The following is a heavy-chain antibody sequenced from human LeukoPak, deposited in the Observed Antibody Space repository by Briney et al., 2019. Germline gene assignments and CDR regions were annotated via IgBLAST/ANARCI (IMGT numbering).Heavy chain of an antibody. J-gene: IGHJ5*02. D-gene: IGHD3-22*01. CDR2: IYTSGST. CDR1: GGSISSGSYY. V-gene: IGHV4-61*02. Sequence: SETLSLTCTVSGGSISSGSYYWSWIRQPAGKELEWIGRIYTSGSTNYNPSLKSRVTISVDTSKNQFSLKLSSVTAADTAVYYCARGGWGYYDSSGYYYWFDPWGQGTLVTVSS. CDR3: ARGGWGYYDSSGYYYWFDP.